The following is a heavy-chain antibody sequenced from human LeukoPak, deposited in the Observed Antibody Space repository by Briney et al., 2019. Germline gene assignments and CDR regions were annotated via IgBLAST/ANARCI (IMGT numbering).Heavy chain of an antibody. J-gene: IGHJ4*02. V-gene: IGHV7-4-1*02. D-gene: IGHD1-26*01. Sequence: ASVKVSCKASGYSFTRYAMNWVRQAPGQGLEWMGWINTNTGNPTYAQGFTGRFVFSLDTSVSTAYLQISSLKAEDTAVYYCARDPIVGAAASLEFDYWGQGTLVTVSS. CDR3: ARDPIVGAAASLEFDY. CDR2: INTNTGNP. CDR1: GYSFTRYA.